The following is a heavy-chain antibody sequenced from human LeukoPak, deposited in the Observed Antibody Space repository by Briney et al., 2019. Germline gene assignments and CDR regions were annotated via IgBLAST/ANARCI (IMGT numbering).Heavy chain of an antibody. CDR3: ARAGGSYSPSDY. CDR2: TNAYNDNT. Sequence: ASVTVSCKASGYTFTSYGISWVRQAPGQGLEWMGWTNAYNDNTNYAQKFQGRVTMTTDTSTSTAYMELRSLRSDDTAVFYCARAGGSYSPSDYWGQGTLVTVSS. V-gene: IGHV1-18*01. CDR1: GYTFTSYG. J-gene: IGHJ4*02. D-gene: IGHD2-21*01.